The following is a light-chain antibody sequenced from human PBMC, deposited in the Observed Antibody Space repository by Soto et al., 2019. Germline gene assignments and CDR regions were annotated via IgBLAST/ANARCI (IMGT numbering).Light chain of an antibody. J-gene: IGLJ1*01. CDR3: ATWDDSLSAFYV. V-gene: IGLV1-44*01. Sequence: QSVLTQPPSASGTPGQRVTISCSGSGSNIGSHTVSWYQQLPGTAPNLLIYSNNQRPSGVPDRFSGSKSGTSASLAISGLRSEDEADYYCATWDDSLSAFYVFGTGTKLTVL. CDR2: SNN. CDR1: GSNIGSHT.